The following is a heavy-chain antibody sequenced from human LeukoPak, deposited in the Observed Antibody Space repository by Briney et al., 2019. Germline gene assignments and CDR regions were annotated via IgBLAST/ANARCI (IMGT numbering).Heavy chain of an antibody. CDR1: GGSISSGDYY. D-gene: IGHD2-15*01. CDR3: ARAIIGTTPYYYGMDV. J-gene: IGHJ6*02. Sequence: QTSETLSLTCTVSGGSISSGDYYWSWIRQPPGKGLEWIGYIYYSGSTYYNPSLKSRVTISVDTSKNQFSLKLSSVTAADTAVYYCARAIIGTTPYYYGMDVWGQGTTVTASS. V-gene: IGHV4-30-4*01. CDR2: IYYSGST.